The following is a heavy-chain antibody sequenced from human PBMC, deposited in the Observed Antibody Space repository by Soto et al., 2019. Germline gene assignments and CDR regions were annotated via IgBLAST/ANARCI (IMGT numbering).Heavy chain of an antibody. V-gene: IGHV3-48*02. CDR3: ARDETYCSSTSCYLSFPGYYYGMDV. CDR1: GFTFSSYS. J-gene: IGHJ6*02. Sequence: EVQLVESGGGLVQPGGSLRLSCAASGFTFSSYSMNWVRQAPGKGLEWVSYISSSSSTIYYADSVKGRFTISRDNAKNSLYLQMNSLRDEATAVYYCARDETYCSSTSCYLSFPGYYYGMDVWGQGITVTVSS. D-gene: IGHD2-2*01. CDR2: ISSSSSTI.